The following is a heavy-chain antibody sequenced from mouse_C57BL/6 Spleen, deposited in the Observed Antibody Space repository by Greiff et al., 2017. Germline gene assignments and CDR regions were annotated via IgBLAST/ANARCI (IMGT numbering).Heavy chain of an antibody. CDR3: AKSNYYGSSYYLDY. CDR1: GYTFTSYW. D-gene: IGHD1-1*01. Sequence: QVHVKQPGAELVRPGSSVKLSCKASGYTFTSYWMHWVKQRPIQGLEWIGNIDPSDSETHYNQKFKDKATLTVAKSSSTAYMQLSSLTSEVSAVYYCAKSNYYGSSYYLDYWGQGTTLTGSS. CDR2: IDPSDSET. V-gene: IGHV1-52*01. J-gene: IGHJ2*01.